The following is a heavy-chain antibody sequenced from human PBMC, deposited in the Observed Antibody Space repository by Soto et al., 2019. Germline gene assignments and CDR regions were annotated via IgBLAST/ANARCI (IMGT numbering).Heavy chain of an antibody. CDR1: GGSINNYY. V-gene: IGHV4-59*01. CDR3: AGDTYGMDV. Sequence: QVHFQESGPGLVKPSETLSLTCTVSGGSINNYYCNWVRQPPGKGLEWIGSIHYSGTTHYNPSLESRVTISADRAKNQFSLKLNSVTAADTAVYYCAGDTYGMDVWGQGTTVTASS. J-gene: IGHJ6*02. CDR2: IHYSGTT.